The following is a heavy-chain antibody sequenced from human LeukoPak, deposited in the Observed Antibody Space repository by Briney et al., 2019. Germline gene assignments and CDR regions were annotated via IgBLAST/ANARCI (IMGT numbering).Heavy chain of an antibody. CDR3: ARYTYYYDSSGYYPYFFDY. Sequence: KPSQTLSLTCTVSGGSISSGSYYWSWIRQPAGKGLEWIGRIYTSGSTNYNPSLKSRVTISVDTSKSQFSLKLSSVTAADTAVYYCARYTYYYDSSGYYPYFFDYWGQGTLVTVSS. D-gene: IGHD3-22*01. CDR2: IYTSGST. J-gene: IGHJ4*02. V-gene: IGHV4-61*02. CDR1: GGSISSGSYY.